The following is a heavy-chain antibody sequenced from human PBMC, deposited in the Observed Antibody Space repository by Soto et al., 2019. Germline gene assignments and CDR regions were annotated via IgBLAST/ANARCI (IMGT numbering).Heavy chain of an antibody. V-gene: IGHV5-51*01. J-gene: IGHJ3*02. CDR2: IYPGDSDT. D-gene: IGHD3-3*01. CDR1: GYSFTTYW. Sequence: XGSLKISCKGSGYSFTTYWPAWVRQMPGKGLEYMGIIYPGDSDTRYSPSFQGQVTISADKSISTAYLQWTSLEASDTAIYYCARPRVHTPRLEDPFDIWGQGTMVTVSS. CDR3: ARPRVHTPRLEDPFDI.